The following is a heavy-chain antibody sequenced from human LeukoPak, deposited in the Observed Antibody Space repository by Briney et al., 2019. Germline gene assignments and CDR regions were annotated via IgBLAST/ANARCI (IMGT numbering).Heavy chain of an antibody. V-gene: IGHV3-30-3*01. Sequence: GGSLTLSCAASGFTFSSYAMHWVRQPPAKGLEWVGVISYDGSNKYYANSVKDRFTISRDNSKNTLYLQRNGLRAEETAVYYGARDGPGSWFDTWCQGTLVTVSS. CDR3: ARDGPGSWFDT. CDR2: ISYDGSNK. J-gene: IGHJ5*02. CDR1: GFTFSSYA.